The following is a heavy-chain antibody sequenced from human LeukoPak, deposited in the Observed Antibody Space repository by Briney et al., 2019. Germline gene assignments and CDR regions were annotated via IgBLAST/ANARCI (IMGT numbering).Heavy chain of an antibody. CDR2: IYTSGST. Sequence: SETLSLTCTVSGGSISSYYWSWIRQPAGKGLEWIGRIYTSGSTNYNPSLKSRVTMSVDTSKNQFSLRLSSVTAADTAMYYCVYDNSGYSYFGAFDIWGQGTMVTVSS. D-gene: IGHD3-22*01. J-gene: IGHJ3*02. V-gene: IGHV4-4*07. CDR3: VYDNSGYSYFGAFDI. CDR1: GGSISSYY.